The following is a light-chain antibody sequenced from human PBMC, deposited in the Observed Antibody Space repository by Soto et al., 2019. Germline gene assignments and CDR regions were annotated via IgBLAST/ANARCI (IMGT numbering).Light chain of an antibody. J-gene: IGKJ1*01. CDR1: QSVNSDY. V-gene: IGKV3-20*01. CDR2: IAS. CDR3: QQYGTSPWT. Sequence: EIVLTQSPGTLSLFPGERATLSCRATQSVNSDYLAWYQQKPGRAPRLLIYIASRRATGIPDRFSGSGSGTDFTLTINSLEPEDFAVYYCQQYGTSPWTFGQGTKVEIK.